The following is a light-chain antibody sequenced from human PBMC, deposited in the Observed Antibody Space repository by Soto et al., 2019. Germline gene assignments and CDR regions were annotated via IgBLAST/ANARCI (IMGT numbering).Light chain of an antibody. Sequence: EIVLTQSPGTLSLSPGERATLSCRASQSVSSNLAWYQQKPGQAPRLLIYGASSGATGIPDRFSGSGSGTDFTLTISRLEPGDFAVYYCQQYGSSPITFGQGTRLEIK. CDR2: GAS. CDR3: QQYGSSPIT. CDR1: QSVSSN. J-gene: IGKJ5*01. V-gene: IGKV3-20*01.